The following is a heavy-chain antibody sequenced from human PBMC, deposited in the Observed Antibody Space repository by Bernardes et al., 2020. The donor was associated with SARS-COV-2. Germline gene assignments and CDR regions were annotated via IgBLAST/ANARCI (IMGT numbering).Heavy chain of an antibody. CDR2: IVVGSGNT. CDR1: GFTFTSSA. J-gene: IGHJ4*02. CDR3: AADQAAMGGFDY. V-gene: IGHV1-58*02. D-gene: IGHD5-18*01. Sequence: KFSCKASGFTFTSSAMQWVRQARGQRLEWIGWIVVGSGNTNYAQKFQERVTITRDMSTSTAYMELSSLRSEDTAVYYCAADQAAMGGFDYWGQGTLVTVSS.